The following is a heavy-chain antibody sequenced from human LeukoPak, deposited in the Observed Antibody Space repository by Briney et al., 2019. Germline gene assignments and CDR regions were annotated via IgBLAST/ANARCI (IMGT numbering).Heavy chain of an antibody. V-gene: IGHV4-4*09. CDR1: GGSISSYY. J-gene: IGHJ3*02. CDR3: ARGLVLATDDAFDI. Sequence: LETLSLTCTVSGGSISSYYWSWIRQPPGKGLEWVGYIYTSGSANYNPSLQSRVTISVDTSKNQFSLKLSSVTAADTAVYFCARGLVLATDDAFDIWGQGTLVTVSS. CDR2: IYTSGSA. D-gene: IGHD5-12*01.